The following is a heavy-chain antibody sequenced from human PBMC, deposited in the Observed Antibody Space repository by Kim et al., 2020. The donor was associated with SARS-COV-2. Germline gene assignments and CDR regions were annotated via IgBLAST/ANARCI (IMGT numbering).Heavy chain of an antibody. V-gene: IGHV1-46*01. D-gene: IGHD2-2*01. CDR2: INPSGGST. CDR1: GYTFTSYY. Sequence: ASVKVSCKASGYTFTSYYMHWVRQAPGQGLEWMGIINPSGGSTSYAQKFQGRVTMTRDTSTSTVYMELSSLRSEDTAVYYCARDAFVVVPAAISLSYYYGMDVWGQGTTVTVSS. J-gene: IGHJ6*02. CDR3: ARDAFVVVPAAISLSYYYGMDV.